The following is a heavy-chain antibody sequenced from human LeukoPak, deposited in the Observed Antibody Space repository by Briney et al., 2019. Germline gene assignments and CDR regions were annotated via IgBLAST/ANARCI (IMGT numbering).Heavy chain of an antibody. V-gene: IGHV3-23*01. Sequence: GGSLRLSCAASGFTFSGHALSWVRQAPGKGLEWVSAISGSGGTTYYADSVKGRFTISRDNSKNTLYLQMNSLRAEDTAVYYCAKRPAATGGRYFGYWGQGTLVAVSS. CDR2: ISGSGGTT. CDR3: AKRPAATGGRYFGY. D-gene: IGHD6-13*01. J-gene: IGHJ4*02. CDR1: GFTFSGHA.